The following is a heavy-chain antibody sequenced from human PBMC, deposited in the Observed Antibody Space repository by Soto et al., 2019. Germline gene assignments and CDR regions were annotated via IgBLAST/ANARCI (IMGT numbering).Heavy chain of an antibody. CDR3: ARDMIAARPLVGMDV. Sequence: GGSLRLSCAASGFTFSSYGMHWVRQAPGKGLEWVAVIWYDGSNKYYADSVKGRFTISRDNSKNTLYLQMNSLRAEDTAVYYCARDMIAARPLVGMDVWGQGTTVTVSS. D-gene: IGHD6-6*01. V-gene: IGHV3-33*01. CDR2: IWYDGSNK. J-gene: IGHJ6*02. CDR1: GFTFSSYG.